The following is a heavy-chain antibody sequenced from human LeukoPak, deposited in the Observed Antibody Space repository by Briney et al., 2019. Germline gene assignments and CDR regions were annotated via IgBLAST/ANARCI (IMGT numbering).Heavy chain of an antibody. J-gene: IGHJ4*02. CDR3: ARAGWNGAFDY. CDR2: INSDVSST. Sequence: GGSLRLSCAASGFTFSSYWMHWVRQAPGKGLVWVSRINSDVSSTSYADSVKGRFTISRDNAKNTLYLQMNSLRAEDTAVYYCARAGWNGAFDYWGQGTLVTVSS. CDR1: GFTFSSYW. D-gene: IGHD1-1*01. V-gene: IGHV3-74*01.